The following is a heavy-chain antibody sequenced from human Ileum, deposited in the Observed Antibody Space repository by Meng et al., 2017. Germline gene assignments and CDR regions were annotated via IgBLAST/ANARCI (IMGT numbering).Heavy chain of an antibody. CDR3: ARHGAFRSHLDD. Sequence: QLQLQDSGPGLVKPSETLSLTCSVSGGSISSRTSYWGWIRQPPGMGLEWIVSFFYGGTTYYNPSLESRVTTSVDTSKSQFSLNLKSVSAADTAVYFCARHGAFRSHLDDWGQGTLVTVSS. CDR1: GGSISSRTSY. J-gene: IGHJ4*02. CDR2: FFYGGTT. D-gene: IGHD3-3*02. V-gene: IGHV4-39*01.